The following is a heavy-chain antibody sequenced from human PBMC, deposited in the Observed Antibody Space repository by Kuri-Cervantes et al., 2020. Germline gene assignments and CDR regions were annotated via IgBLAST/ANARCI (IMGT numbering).Heavy chain of an antibody. J-gene: IGHJ1*01. CDR2: IRYDGSNK. CDR3: ARDRDPIVVVIGYFQH. CDR1: GFTFSSYG. D-gene: IGHD3-22*01. V-gene: IGHV3-33*01. Sequence: GGSLRLSCAASGFTFSSYGMHWVRQAPGKGLEWVAVIRYDGSNKYYADSVKGRFTISRDNSKNTLYLQMNSLRAEDTAVYYCARDRDPIVVVIGYFQHWGQGTLVTVSS.